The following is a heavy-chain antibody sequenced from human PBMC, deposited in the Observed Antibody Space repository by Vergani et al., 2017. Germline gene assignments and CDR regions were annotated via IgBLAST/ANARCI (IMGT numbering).Heavy chain of an antibody. CDR2: IYISGST. Sequence: QVQLQESGPGLVKPSETLSLTCTVSGGSISSYYWSWIRQPAGKGREWIGRIYISGSTNYNPSLKSRITMSLDTSKNQFSLKLSSVTAADTAVYYCASDRSPQYRIFDYWGQGTLVTVSS. D-gene: IGHD2-2*02. J-gene: IGHJ4*02. CDR1: GGSISSYY. V-gene: IGHV4-4*07. CDR3: ASDRSPQYRIFDY.